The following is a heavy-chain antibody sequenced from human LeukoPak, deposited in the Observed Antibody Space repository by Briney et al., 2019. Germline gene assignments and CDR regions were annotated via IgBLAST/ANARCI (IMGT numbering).Heavy chain of an antibody. CDR3: AEDLTMIPMDV. V-gene: IGHV3-23*01. J-gene: IGHJ6*03. Sequence: GGSLRLSCAASGFTFSSYAMSWVRQAPGRGLEWVSAISASGRSTFYADSVKGRFTISRDNSKNTLYLRMNSLRAEDTAVYYCAEDLTMIPMDVWGKGTTVTVSS. CDR2: ISASGRST. D-gene: IGHD3-22*01. CDR1: GFTFSSYA.